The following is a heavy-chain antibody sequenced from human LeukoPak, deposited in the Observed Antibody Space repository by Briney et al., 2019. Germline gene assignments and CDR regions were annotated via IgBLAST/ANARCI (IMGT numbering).Heavy chain of an antibody. CDR3: ARGRRPWNYGTVGAFDI. CDR2: ISAYNGNT. Sequence: ASVKVSCKASGYTFTSYGISCVRQAPGQGLEWMGWISAYNGNTSYAQKLQGRVTMTTDTSTSTAYMELRSLRSDDTAVYYCARGRRPWNYGTVGAFDIWGQGTMVTVSS. D-gene: IGHD1-7*01. CDR1: GYTFTSYG. J-gene: IGHJ3*02. V-gene: IGHV1-18*01.